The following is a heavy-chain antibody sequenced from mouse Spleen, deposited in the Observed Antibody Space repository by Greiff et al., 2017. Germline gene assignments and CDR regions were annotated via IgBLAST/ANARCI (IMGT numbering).Heavy chain of an antibody. CDR3: ARRPVVAGAMDY. CDR2: ISSGGGNT. D-gene: IGHD1-1*01. Sequence: VQLKESGGGLVKLGGSLKLSCAASGFTFSSYAMSWVRQTPEKRLEWVATISSGGGNTYYPDSVKGRFTISRDNAKNTLYLQMSSLKSEDTAMYYCARRPVVAGAMDYWGQGTSVTVSS. CDR1: GFTFSSYA. V-gene: IGHV5-9-3*01. J-gene: IGHJ4*01.